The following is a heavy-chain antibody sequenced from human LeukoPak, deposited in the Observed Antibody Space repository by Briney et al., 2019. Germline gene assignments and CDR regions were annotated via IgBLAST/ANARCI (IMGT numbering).Heavy chain of an antibody. CDR3: TWYRSFYYTFVD. D-gene: IGHD6-13*01. CDR2: IKNKTDGETT. Sequence: PGGSLRLSCAASGLTFSNAWMSWVRQGPGKGLEWVGRIKNKTDGETTEYAAPVKGRFTISRDDSKNTLYLQMNSLKTEDTAVYYCTWYRSFYYTFVDWGQGTQVTVSS. V-gene: IGHV3-15*01. J-gene: IGHJ4*02. CDR1: GLTFSNAW.